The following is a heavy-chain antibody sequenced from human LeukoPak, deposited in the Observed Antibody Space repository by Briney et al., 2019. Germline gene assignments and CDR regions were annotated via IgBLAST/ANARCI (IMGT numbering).Heavy chain of an antibody. CDR1: GGSISSYY. Sequence: SETLSLTCTVSGGSISSYYWSWIRQPPGKGLEWIGYIYYSGSTNYNPSLKSRVTISVDTSKNQFSLKLSSVTAADTAVYYCARRPAIPDYYDSSGYLYYYYGMDVWGQGTTVTVSS. J-gene: IGHJ6*02. V-gene: IGHV4-59*01. CDR2: IYYSGST. CDR3: ARRPAIPDYYDSSGYLYYYYGMDV. D-gene: IGHD3-22*01.